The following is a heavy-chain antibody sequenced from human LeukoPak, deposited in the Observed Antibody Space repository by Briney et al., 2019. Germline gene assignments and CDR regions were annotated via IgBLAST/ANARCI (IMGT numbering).Heavy chain of an antibody. J-gene: IGHJ6*02. D-gene: IGHD3-9*01. CDR3: ARDRMVLRYFDWLSLPSYYYYGMDV. V-gene: IGHV3-30-3*01. Sequence: GGSLRLSCAASGFTFSSYAMHWVRQAPGKGLEWVAVISHDGSNKYYADSVKGRFTISRDNSKNTLYLQMNSLRAEDTAVYYCARDRMVLRYFDWLSLPSYYYYGMDVWGQGTTVTVSS. CDR1: GFTFSSYA. CDR2: ISHDGSNK.